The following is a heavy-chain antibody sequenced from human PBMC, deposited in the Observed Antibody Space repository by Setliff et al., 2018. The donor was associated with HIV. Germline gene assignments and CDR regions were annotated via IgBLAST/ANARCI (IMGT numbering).Heavy chain of an antibody. CDR1: GFSFSNYG. Sequence: GESLRLSCAASGFSFSNYGMHWVRQAPGKGPEWVALIWYDGINKYYGDSVKGRFTISRDNSNNTLHLQMNSLRAEDTAVYYCVKVIGGGGRPGMTLFHELDYWGQGTQVTVSS. CDR3: VKVIGGGGRPGMTLFHELDY. D-gene: IGHD2-21*01. J-gene: IGHJ4*02. CDR2: IWYDGINK. V-gene: IGHV3-33*06.